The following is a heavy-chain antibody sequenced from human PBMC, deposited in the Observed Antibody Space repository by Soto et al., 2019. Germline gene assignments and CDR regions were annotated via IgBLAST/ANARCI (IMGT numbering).Heavy chain of an antibody. D-gene: IGHD1-26*01. CDR2: KYYRSKWYN. Sequence: PSHTLSLTCAISGDSVSSNSATWNWIRQSPSRGLEWLGRKYYRSKWYNDYAVSVKSRVTINPDTSKSQFSLQLNSVTPKDTAVYYCARSSDGSLDYWVQGTLVTVSS. CDR1: GDSVSSNSAT. J-gene: IGHJ4*02. V-gene: IGHV6-1*01. CDR3: ARSSDGSLDY.